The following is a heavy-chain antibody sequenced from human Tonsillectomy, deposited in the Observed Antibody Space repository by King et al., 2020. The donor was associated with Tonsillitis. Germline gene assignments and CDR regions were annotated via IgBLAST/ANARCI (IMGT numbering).Heavy chain of an antibody. Sequence: VQLQESGPGLVKPSQTLSLTCTVSGGSISSGGYYWTWIRQHPGKGLECIGNIYNSGSTYYNPSLKSRVTISVDTSKNQFSLKLSSVTAADTAVYYCARDRLGDWFDPWGQGTLVTVSS. CDR2: IYNSGST. V-gene: IGHV4-31*03. CDR3: ARDRLGDWFDP. J-gene: IGHJ5*02. CDR1: GGSISSGGYY. D-gene: IGHD4-11*01.